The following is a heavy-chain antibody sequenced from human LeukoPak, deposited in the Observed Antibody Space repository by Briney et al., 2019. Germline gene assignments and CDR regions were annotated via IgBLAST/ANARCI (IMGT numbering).Heavy chain of an antibody. V-gene: IGHV3-7*01. CDR3: AREGSSGYYTGYFDY. CDR2: IKQDGSEK. J-gene: IGHJ4*02. CDR1: GFTLSSYW. D-gene: IGHD3-22*01. Sequence: PGGSLRLSCAASGFTLSSYWMSWVRQAPGKGLEWVANIKQDGSEKYYVDSVKGRFTISRDNAKNSLYLQMNSLRAEDTAVYYCAREGSSGYYTGYFDYWGQGTLVTVSS.